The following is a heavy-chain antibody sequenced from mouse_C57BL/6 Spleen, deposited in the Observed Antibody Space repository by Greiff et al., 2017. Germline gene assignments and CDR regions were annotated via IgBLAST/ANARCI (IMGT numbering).Heavy chain of an antibody. V-gene: IGHV1-81*01. Sequence: VQLQQSGAELARPGASVKLSCKASGYTFTSYGISWVKQRTGQGLEWIGEIYPRSGNTYYNEKFKGKATLTADKSSSTAYMELRSLTSEDSAVYYCARGYSDGYYLYFDVWGTGTTVTVSS. CDR3: ARGYSDGYYLYFDV. CDR2: IYPRSGNT. D-gene: IGHD2-3*01. CDR1: GYTFTSYG. J-gene: IGHJ1*03.